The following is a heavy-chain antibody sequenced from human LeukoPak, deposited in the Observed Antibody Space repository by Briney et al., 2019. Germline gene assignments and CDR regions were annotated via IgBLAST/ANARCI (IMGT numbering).Heavy chain of an antibody. CDR1: GGTFSSYA. J-gene: IGHJ4*02. D-gene: IGHD2-2*01. Sequence: SVKVSCKASGGTFSSYAISWVRQAPGQGLEWMGRIIPILGIANYAQKFQGRVTITADKSTSTAYMELNSLRSEDTAVYYCARDVSDIVVVPAATGTWGQGTLVTVSS. V-gene: IGHV1-69*04. CDR3: ARDVSDIVVVPAATGT. CDR2: IIPILGIA.